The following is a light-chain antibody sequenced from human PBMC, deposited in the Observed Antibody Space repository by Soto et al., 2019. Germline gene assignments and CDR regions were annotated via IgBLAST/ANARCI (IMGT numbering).Light chain of an antibody. V-gene: IGKV3-20*01. CDR2: AAS. CDR1: QSISSNF. J-gene: IGKJ2*01. Sequence: EIVLTQSPGTLSLSPGERATLSCRASQSISSNFLAWYQHKPGQAPRLLIYAASSRATGIPDRISGSGSGTDFTLTISRLEPEDFAVYYCQQYGTSQYTFGQGTTLEIK. CDR3: QQYGTSQYT.